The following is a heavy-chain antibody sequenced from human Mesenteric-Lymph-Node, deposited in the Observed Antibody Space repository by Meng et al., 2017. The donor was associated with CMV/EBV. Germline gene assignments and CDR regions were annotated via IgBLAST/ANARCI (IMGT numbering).Heavy chain of an antibody. Sequence: GESLKISCAASGFTFSHFAMHWVRQAPGKGLEWVAIISNDGSDEYYADSVKGRFSISRDKSKNTLYLQLNSLRTEDTAVYYCARGRGGLEGYFDFWGQGNLVTVSS. V-gene: IGHV3-30-3*01. CDR1: GFTFSHFA. CDR2: ISNDGSDE. D-gene: IGHD1-1*01. CDR3: ARGRGGLEGYFDF. J-gene: IGHJ4*02.